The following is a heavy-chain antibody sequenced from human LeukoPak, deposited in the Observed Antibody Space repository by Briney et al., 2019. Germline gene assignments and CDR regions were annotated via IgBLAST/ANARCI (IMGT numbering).Heavy chain of an antibody. CDR3: TREARAGNWFDP. J-gene: IGHJ5*02. V-gene: IGHV1-2*02. CDR2: INPDSGGT. D-gene: IGHD5-12*01. Sequence: ASVKVSCKASGYTFSDYYIHWVRQAHGQGLEWMGWINPDSGGTNYAQKFQGRVTMTRDTSITTVYMELSRLRFDDTALFYCTREARAGNWFDPWGQGTLVTVSS. CDR1: GYTFSDYY.